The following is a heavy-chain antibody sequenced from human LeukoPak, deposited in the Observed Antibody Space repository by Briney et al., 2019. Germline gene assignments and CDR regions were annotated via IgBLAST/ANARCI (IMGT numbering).Heavy chain of an antibody. CDR2: IYYSGST. Sequence: PSETLSLTCTVSGSSISSYYWSWIRQPPGKGLEWIGYIYYSGSTNYNPSLKSRVTISVDTSKNQFSLKLSSVTAADTAVYYCARHSQYQWFDPWGQGTLVTVSS. CDR1: GSSISSYY. V-gene: IGHV4-59*08. CDR3: ARHSQYQWFDP. J-gene: IGHJ5*02. D-gene: IGHD4-11*01.